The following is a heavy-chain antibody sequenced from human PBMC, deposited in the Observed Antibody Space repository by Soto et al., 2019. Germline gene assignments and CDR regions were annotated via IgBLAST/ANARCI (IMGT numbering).Heavy chain of an antibody. Sequence: RRLSCAASGFTFSSYGMHWVRQAPGKGLEWVAVISYDGSNKYYADSVKGRFTISRDNSKNTLYLQMNSLRAEDTAVYYCAKDQGITIFGVVIIPYYYYGMDVWGQGTTVTVSS. V-gene: IGHV3-30*18. CDR3: AKDQGITIFGVVIIPYYYYGMDV. J-gene: IGHJ6*02. D-gene: IGHD3-3*01. CDR1: GFTFSSYG. CDR2: ISYDGSNK.